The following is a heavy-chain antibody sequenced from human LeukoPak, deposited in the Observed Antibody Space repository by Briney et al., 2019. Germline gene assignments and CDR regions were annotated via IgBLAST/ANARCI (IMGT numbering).Heavy chain of an antibody. CDR3: AREGYSSGWFDY. Sequence: SETLSLTCTVSGGSISSYYWSWIRQPPGKGLEWIGYIYYSGSTNYNPSLKSRVTISVDTSKNQFSLKLSSVTAADTAVYYCAREGYSSGWFDYWGQGTMVTVSS. V-gene: IGHV4-59*01. CDR1: GGSISSYY. J-gene: IGHJ4*02. CDR2: IYYSGST. D-gene: IGHD6-19*01.